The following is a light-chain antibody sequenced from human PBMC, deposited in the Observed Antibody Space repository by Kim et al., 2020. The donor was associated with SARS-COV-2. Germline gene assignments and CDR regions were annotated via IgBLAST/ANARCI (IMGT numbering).Light chain of an antibody. CDR1: RSNIGAGFD. CDR3: QSYDSSLSGYV. J-gene: IGLJ1*01. V-gene: IGLV1-40*01. Sequence: RVTLSCTGGRSNIGAGFDLHWYQKLPGTAPKLLIFDNTNRPSGVPDRFSGSKSGTSASLAITGLQAEDEADYYCQSYDSSLSGYVFGTGTKVTVL. CDR2: DNT.